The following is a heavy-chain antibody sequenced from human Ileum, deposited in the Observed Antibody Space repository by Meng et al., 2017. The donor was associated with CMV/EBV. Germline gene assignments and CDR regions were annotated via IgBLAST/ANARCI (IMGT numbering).Heavy chain of an antibody. J-gene: IGHJ4*02. CDR3: ASGPSGYAVN. Sequence: EVQLLESGGGLVQPGXXXXLSCAASGFTFSNYWMHWVRQAPGKGLVWVSRVKTDGTYTTYADSVKGRFTISRDNAKNTVSLQMNSLRDEDTGVYYCASGPSGYAVNWGQGTLVTVSS. CDR1: GFTFSNYW. D-gene: IGHD3-3*01. V-gene: IGHV3-74*01. CDR2: VKTDGTYT.